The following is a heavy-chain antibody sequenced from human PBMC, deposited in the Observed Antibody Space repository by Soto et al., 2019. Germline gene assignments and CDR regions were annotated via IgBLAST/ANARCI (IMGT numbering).Heavy chain of an antibody. CDR3: ARPAAYYYYGMDV. Sequence: PGGSLRLSSAASGFTFSSYWMSWVRQAPGKGLEWVANIKQDGSEKYYVDSVKGRFTISRDNAKNSLYLQMNSLRAEDTAVYYCARPAAYYYYGMDVWGQGTTVTVSS. J-gene: IGHJ6*02. D-gene: IGHD2-2*01. CDR1: GFTFSSYW. V-gene: IGHV3-7*03. CDR2: IKQDGSEK.